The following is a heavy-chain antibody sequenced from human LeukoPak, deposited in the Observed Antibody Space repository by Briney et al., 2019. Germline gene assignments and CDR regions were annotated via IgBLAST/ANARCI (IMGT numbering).Heavy chain of an antibody. CDR3: ARGGYSNYAFDRNGAFDI. J-gene: IGHJ3*02. CDR1: GYTFTGYY. CDR2: INPNSGGT. D-gene: IGHD4-11*01. Sequence: VASVKVSCKASGYTFTGYYMHWVRQAPGQGLEWMGWINPNSGGTNYAQKFQGRVTMTRDTSISTAYMELSRLRSDDTAVYYCARGGYSNYAFDRNGAFDIWGQGTMVTVSS. V-gene: IGHV1-2*02.